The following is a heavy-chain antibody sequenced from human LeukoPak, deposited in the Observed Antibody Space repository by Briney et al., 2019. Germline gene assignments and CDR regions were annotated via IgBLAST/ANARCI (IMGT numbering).Heavy chain of an antibody. CDR3: ARDIGIGPNCFDY. Sequence: GGSLRLSCAASGFTFSSYSMNWVRQAPGKGLEWVSYISSSSSTIYYADSVKGRFTISRDNAKNSLYLQMNSLRAEDTAVYYCARDIGIGPNCFDYWGQGTLVTVSS. D-gene: IGHD2/OR15-2a*01. V-gene: IGHV3-48*01. CDR1: GFTFSSYS. J-gene: IGHJ4*02. CDR2: ISSSSSTI.